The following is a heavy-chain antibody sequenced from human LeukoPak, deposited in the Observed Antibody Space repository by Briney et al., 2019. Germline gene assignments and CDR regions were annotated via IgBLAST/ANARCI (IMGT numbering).Heavy chain of an antibody. D-gene: IGHD3-9*01. CDR3: ARQKGYNILTGYHSDY. J-gene: IGHJ4*02. Sequence: GESLKISCKGSGYSFTSYWIGWVRQMPGKGLEWMGIIYPGDSDTRYSPSFQGQVTISADKSISSAYLQWSSLKASDTAMYYCARQKGYNILTGYHSDYWGQGTLVTVSS. CDR2: IYPGDSDT. V-gene: IGHV5-51*01. CDR1: GYSFTSYW.